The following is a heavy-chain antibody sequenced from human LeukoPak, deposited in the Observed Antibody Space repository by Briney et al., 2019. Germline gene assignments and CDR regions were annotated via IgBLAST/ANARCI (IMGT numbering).Heavy chain of an antibody. V-gene: IGHV4-4*07. Sequence: SDTLSLTCTVSVDFISRYYWSWLRQPAGKGLECIGRIYTSRSTNYNPSLKSRVTMSVDTSKNQFSLKLSSVTAADTAVYYCARVTIFSYAFDIWGQGTMVTVSS. CDR1: VDFISRYY. CDR2: IYTSRST. D-gene: IGHD3-9*01. CDR3: ARVTIFSYAFDI. J-gene: IGHJ3*02.